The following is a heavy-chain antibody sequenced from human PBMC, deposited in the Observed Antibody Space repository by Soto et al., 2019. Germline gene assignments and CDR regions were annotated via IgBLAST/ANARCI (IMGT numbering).Heavy chain of an antibody. CDR2: INIYNGNT. CDR1: GYTFTNYG. D-gene: IGHD6-25*01. Sequence: VQLVQSGSEVKKPGASVKVSCKTSGYTFTNYGVSWVRQAPGQGLEWMGWINIYNGNTNYAQRFQGRVTMTADTSTRTAHRARGYLRFNDTAVYFCARMDRTAGPARGFYWGQGPLVTVSS. J-gene: IGHJ1*01. V-gene: IGHV1-18*01. CDR3: ARMDRTAGPARGFY.